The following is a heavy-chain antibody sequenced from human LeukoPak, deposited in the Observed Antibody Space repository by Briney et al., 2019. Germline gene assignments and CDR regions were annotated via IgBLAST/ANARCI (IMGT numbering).Heavy chain of an antibody. Sequence: PGGSLRLSCAASGFTFSNGWKSWVRQAPGKGLEWVGRIKSKSERGTTDYAAPVKGRFTISRDGSTNTVYLHMNSLRAEDTAVYYCAKEPISSGYDYYFDYWGQGTLVTVSS. CDR3: AKEPISSGYDYYFDY. J-gene: IGHJ4*02. V-gene: IGHV3-15*01. CDR2: IKSKSERGTT. D-gene: IGHD5-12*01. CDR1: GFTFSNGW.